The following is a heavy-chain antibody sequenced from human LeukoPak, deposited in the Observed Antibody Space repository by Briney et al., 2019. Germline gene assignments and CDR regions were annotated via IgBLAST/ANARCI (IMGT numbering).Heavy chain of an antibody. CDR1: GFPFTSYG. CDR2: IRYDAKTE. J-gene: IGHJ4*02. V-gene: IGHV3-30*02. D-gene: IGHD2-21*01. Sequence: PGGSLRLSCTGSGFPFTSYGMHWVPQTARRGLEWVAFIRYDAKTEYYADSVKGRFTIAREDSHSTVHLHMKDLRPDDAAIYFCAKDLNTVVMQYFDSWGQGTLVSVS. CDR3: AKDLNTVVMQYFDS.